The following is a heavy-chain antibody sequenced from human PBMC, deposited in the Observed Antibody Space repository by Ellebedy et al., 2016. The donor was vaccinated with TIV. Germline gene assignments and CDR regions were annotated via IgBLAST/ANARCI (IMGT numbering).Heavy chain of an antibody. D-gene: IGHD3-9*01. CDR2: INTDGSST. CDR1: GFTFSNYW. V-gene: IGHV3-74*01. Sequence: GESLKISCAASGFTFSNYWMHWVRQAPGKRLVWVSCINTDGSSTTYADSVKGRFTISRDNAKNTLYLQMNSLRAEDTAVYYCTRDADILTNYYSVGWFDPWGQGALVTVSS. CDR3: TRDADILTNYYSVGWFDP. J-gene: IGHJ5*02.